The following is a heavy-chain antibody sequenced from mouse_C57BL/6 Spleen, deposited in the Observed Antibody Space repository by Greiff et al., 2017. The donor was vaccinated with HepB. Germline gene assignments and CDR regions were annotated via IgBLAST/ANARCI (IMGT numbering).Heavy chain of an antibody. CDR1: GYTFTDYY. D-gene: IGHD1-1*01. CDR3: AITTVPGYFDV. CDR2: IYPGSGNT. V-gene: IGHV1-76*01. J-gene: IGHJ1*03. Sequence: QVQLKESGAELVRPGASVKLSCKASGYTFTDYYINWVKQRPGQGLEWIARIYPGSGNTYYNEKFKGKATLTAETSSSTAYMQLSSLTSEDSAVYFCAITTVPGYFDVWGTGTTVTVSS.